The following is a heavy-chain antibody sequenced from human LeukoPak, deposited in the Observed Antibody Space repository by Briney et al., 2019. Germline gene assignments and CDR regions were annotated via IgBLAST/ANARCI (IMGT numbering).Heavy chain of an antibody. J-gene: IGHJ5*02. V-gene: IGHV4-34*01. D-gene: IGHD6-13*01. CDR1: GGSFSGYY. CDR2: INHSGST. Sequence: SETLSLTCAVYGGSFSGYYWSWIRQPPGKALEWIGEINHSGSTNYNPSLKSRVTISVDTSKNQFSLKLSSVTVADTAVYYCAGSRWPFYNWFDPWGQGTLVTVSS. CDR3: AGSRWPFYNWFDP.